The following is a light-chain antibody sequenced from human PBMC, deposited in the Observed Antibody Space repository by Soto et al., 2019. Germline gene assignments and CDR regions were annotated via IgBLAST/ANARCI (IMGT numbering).Light chain of an antibody. Sequence: ELVLTQAPCTLSLSPAARAPLSCRASQSVTSSYLAWYKQTHGQAPSLVIFDASHRATGTPARFSGSGSGTDLTITISSLEPDDFEVYYCQQRNSWSWTFGQGTKVDIK. J-gene: IGKJ1*01. CDR2: DAS. CDR3: QQRNSWSWT. CDR1: QSVTSSY. V-gene: IGKV3D-20*02.